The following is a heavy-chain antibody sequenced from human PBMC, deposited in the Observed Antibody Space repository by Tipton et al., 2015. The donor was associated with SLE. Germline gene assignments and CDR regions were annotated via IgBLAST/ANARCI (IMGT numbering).Heavy chain of an antibody. CDR3: AREILDGKYGMDV. CDR2: IHNDGAT. V-gene: IGHV3-66*01. Sequence: GSLRLSCAASGFTVSGNCMSWVRQAPGKGLEWVAFIHNDGATKFADSVRGRFGVSRDTSQNTLYLLMDRLRAEDTAVYFCAREILDGKYGMDVWGQGTTVTVSS. J-gene: IGHJ6*02. D-gene: IGHD3/OR15-3a*01. CDR1: GFTVSGNC.